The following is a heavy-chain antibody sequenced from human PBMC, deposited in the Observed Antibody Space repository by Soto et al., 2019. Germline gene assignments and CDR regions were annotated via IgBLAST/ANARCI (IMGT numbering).Heavy chain of an antibody. D-gene: IGHD2-15*01. CDR3: ARALYCSGGSCPVVYNWFGP. CDR1: GYTFTSYG. J-gene: IGHJ5*02. V-gene: IGHV1-18*01. CDR2: ISAYNGNT. Sequence: ASVKVSCKASGYTFTSYGISWVRQAPGQGLEWMGWISAYNGNTNYAQKLQGRVTMTTDTSTSTAYMELRSLRSDHTAVYYCARALYCSGGSCPVVYNWFGPWGQGTLVTVSS.